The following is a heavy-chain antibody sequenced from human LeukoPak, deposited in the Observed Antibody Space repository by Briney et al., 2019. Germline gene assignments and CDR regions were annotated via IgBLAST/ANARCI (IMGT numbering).Heavy chain of an antibody. CDR1: GGSISSSSYY. J-gene: IGHJ3*02. Sequence: SETLSLTCTVSGGSISSSSYYWGWIRQPPGTGLEWIGSTYYSGSTYYNPSLKSRVTISVDTSKNQFSLKLSSVTAADTAVYYCARIKLKYCGGDCLDAFDIWGQGTMVTVSS. CDR2: TYYSGST. V-gene: IGHV4-39*07. CDR3: ARIKLKYCGGDCLDAFDI. D-gene: IGHD2-21*02.